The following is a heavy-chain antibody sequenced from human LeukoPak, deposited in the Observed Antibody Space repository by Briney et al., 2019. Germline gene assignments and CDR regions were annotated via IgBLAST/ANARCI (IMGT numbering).Heavy chain of an antibody. CDR3: ARGKGLTIFGVVSWFDP. CDR1: GFTFSSYW. V-gene: IGHV3-7*01. J-gene: IGHJ5*02. D-gene: IGHD3-3*01. Sequence: PGGSLRLSCAASGFTFSSYWMSWVRQAPGKGLEWVANIKQDGSEKYYVDSVKGRFTISRDNAKNSLFLQMSSLRAEDTAVYYCARGKGLTIFGVVSWFDPWGQGTLVTVSS. CDR2: IKQDGSEK.